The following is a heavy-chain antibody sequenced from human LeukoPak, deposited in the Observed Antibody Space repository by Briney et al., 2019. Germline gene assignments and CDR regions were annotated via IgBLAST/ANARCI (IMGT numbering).Heavy chain of an antibody. V-gene: IGHV3-30*04. CDR1: GFTFSTYA. CDR3: ARDYGDIVATISSYYYGMDV. CDR2: ISYDGSNK. D-gene: IGHD5-12*01. Sequence: TGGSLRLSCAASGFTFSTYAIHWVRQAPGKGLEWVAVISYDGSNKYYADSVKGRFTISRDNSNNTLFLQMNSLRAEDTAVYYCARDYGDIVATISSYYYGMDVWGQGTTVTVSS. J-gene: IGHJ6*02.